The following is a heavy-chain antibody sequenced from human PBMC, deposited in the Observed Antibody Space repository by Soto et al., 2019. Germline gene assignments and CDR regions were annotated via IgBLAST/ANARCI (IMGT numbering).Heavy chain of an antibody. CDR2: MYHSGST. CDR1: GGSISSGGYS. Sequence: SETLSLTCAVSGGSISSGGYSWSWIRQPPGKGLEWIGYMYHSGSTYYNPSLKSRVTISIDRSKNQFSLKLSSVTAADTAVYYCARRIVATETFDYRGQGTLVTVSS. J-gene: IGHJ4*02. CDR3: ARRIVATETFDY. V-gene: IGHV4-30-2*01. D-gene: IGHD5-12*01.